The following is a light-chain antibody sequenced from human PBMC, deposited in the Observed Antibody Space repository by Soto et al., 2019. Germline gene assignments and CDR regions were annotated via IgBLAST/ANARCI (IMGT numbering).Light chain of an antibody. CDR1: QSVSSSS. V-gene: IGKV3-20*01. CDR2: GVS. Sequence: EIVLTQSPGTLSLSPGDSATLSCRASQSVSSSSLAWYQQKPGQAPRLLFFGVSNRAAGVPDRFGGSGSGTDLTLTISRLEPEDFAVYYCQQYGGSPLTFGGGTKVDIK. J-gene: IGKJ4*01. CDR3: QQYGGSPLT.